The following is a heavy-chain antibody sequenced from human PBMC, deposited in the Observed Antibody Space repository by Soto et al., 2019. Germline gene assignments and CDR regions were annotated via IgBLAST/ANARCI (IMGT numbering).Heavy chain of an antibody. J-gene: IGHJ4*02. CDR1: GGTFSSYA. CDR3: ARAVPSYDSSGYSFDY. CDR2: IIPIFGTA. V-gene: IGHV1-69*13. D-gene: IGHD3-22*01. Sequence: ASVKVSCKASGGTFSSYAISWVRQAPGQGLEWMGGIIPIFGTANYAQKFQGRVTITADESTSTAYMELSSLRSEDTAVYYCARAVPSYDSSGYSFDYWGQGTLVNVSS.